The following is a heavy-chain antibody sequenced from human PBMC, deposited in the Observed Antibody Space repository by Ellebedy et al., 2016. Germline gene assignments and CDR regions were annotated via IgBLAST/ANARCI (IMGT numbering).Heavy chain of an antibody. V-gene: IGHV1-2*02. Sequence: ASVKVSCXASGYTFTGYYMHWVRQAPGQGLEWMGWINPNSGGTNYAQKFQGRVTMTRDTSISTAYMELSRLRSDDTAVYYCARSFGGAHSPSLDYWGQGTLVTVSS. CDR1: GYTFTGYY. CDR2: INPNSGGT. J-gene: IGHJ4*02. CDR3: ARSFGGAHSPSLDY. D-gene: IGHD1-26*01.